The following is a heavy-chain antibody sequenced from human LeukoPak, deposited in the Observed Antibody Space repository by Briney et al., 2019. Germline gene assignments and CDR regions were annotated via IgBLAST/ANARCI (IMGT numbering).Heavy chain of an antibody. D-gene: IGHD3-22*01. V-gene: IGHV3-30*02. CDR2: IWYDGSNK. Sequence: QSGGSLRLSCAASGFTFSSYGMHWVRQAPGKGLEWVAVIWYDGSNKYYADSVKGRFTISRDNSKNTLYLQMNSLRAEDTAVYYCAKPPTRRYYDSSGYPARGAFDIWGQGTMVTVSS. CDR1: GFTFSSYG. J-gene: IGHJ3*02. CDR3: AKPPTRRYYDSSGYPARGAFDI.